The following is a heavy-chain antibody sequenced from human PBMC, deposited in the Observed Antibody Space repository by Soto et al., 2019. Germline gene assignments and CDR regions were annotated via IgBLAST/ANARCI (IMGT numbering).Heavy chain of an antibody. CDR1: GFRFSGFA. V-gene: IGHV3-30*04. J-gene: IGHJ4*02. CDR3: ARDLGGYVHLWDKSNY. CDR2: TSFDASEN. D-gene: IGHD5-12*01. Sequence: QVQLVESGGGVVQPGASLRLSCAASGFRFSGFAMHWVRQAPGKGLEWVAVTSFDASENFYVDSVKGRFPISRDDSHNTVFLQMNGLRPEDTGIYYCARDLGGYVHLWDKSNYWGQGTLVNVSS.